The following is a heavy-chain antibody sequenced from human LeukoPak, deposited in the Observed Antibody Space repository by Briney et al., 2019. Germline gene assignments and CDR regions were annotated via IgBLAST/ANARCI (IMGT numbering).Heavy chain of an antibody. CDR1: GFTFSSYG. Sequence: GGSLRLSCAASGFTFSSYGMHWVRQAPGKGLEWVAVISYDGSNKYYADSVKGRFTISRDNSKNTLYLQMNSLRAEDTAVYYCAKDQGPSGAGQYYYGMDVWGQGTTVTVSS. CDR3: AKDQGPSGAGQYYYGMDV. J-gene: IGHJ6*02. CDR2: ISYDGSNK. V-gene: IGHV3-30*18.